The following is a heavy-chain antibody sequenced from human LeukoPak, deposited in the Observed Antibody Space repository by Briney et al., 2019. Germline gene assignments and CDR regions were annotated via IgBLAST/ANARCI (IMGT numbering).Heavy chain of an antibody. J-gene: IGHJ4*02. Sequence: DSVKGRFTISRDNSKNTLYLQMNSLRAEDTAVYYCAKHRSSRGYFDYWGQGTLVTVSS. CDR3: AKHRSSRGYFDY. D-gene: IGHD2-2*01. V-gene: IGHV3-23*01.